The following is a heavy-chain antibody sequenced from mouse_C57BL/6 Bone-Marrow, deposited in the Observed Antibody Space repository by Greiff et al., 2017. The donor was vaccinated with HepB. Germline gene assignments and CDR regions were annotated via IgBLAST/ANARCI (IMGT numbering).Heavy chain of an antibody. CDR2: IYPSDSET. CDR1: GYTLTSYW. D-gene: IGHD3-2*02. V-gene: IGHV1-61*01. CDR3: ARDSSGRGGYYAMDY. J-gene: IGHJ4*01. Sequence: VQLQQPGAELVRPGSSVKLSCKASGYTLTSYWMDWVKQRPGQGLEWIGNIYPSDSETHYNQKFKDKATLTVDKSSSTAYMQLSRLTSEDSAVYYCARDSSGRGGYYAMDYWGQGTSVTVSS.